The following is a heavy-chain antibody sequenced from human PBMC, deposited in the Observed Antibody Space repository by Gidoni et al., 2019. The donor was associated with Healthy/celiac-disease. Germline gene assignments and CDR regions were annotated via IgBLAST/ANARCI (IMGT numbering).Heavy chain of an antibody. D-gene: IGHD3-3*01. Sequence: QVQLVESGGGLVKPGGSLRLSCAASGFTFSDYYMSWIRQAPGKGLEWVSYISSSGSTIYYADYVKGRFTISRDNAKNSLYLQMNSRRAEDTAVYYCARDRSAEDYDFWSGYGGGKGTTVTVSS. CDR3: ARDRSAEDYDFWSGYG. CDR1: GFTFSDYY. CDR2: ISSSGSTI. V-gene: IGHV3-11*01. J-gene: IGHJ6*04.